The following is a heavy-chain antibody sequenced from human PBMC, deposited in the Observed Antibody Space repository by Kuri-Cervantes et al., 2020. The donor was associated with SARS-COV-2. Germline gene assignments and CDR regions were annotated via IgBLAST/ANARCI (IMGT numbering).Heavy chain of an antibody. CDR3: AREGELRAFDI. D-gene: IGHD1-26*01. Sequence: GGSLRPSCAASGFTFSSYSMNWVRQAPGKGLEWVSSISSSRSYIYYADSVKGRFTISRDNAKNSLYLQMNSLRAEDTAVYYCAREGELRAFDIWGQGTMVTVSS. CDR2: ISSSRSYI. J-gene: IGHJ3*02. V-gene: IGHV3-21*01. CDR1: GFTFSSYS.